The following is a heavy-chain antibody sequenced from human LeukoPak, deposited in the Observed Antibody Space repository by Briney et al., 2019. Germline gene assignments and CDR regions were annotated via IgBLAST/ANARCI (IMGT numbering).Heavy chain of an antibody. Sequence: PSETLSLTCTVSGGSISSYYWSWIRQPPGKGLEWIGYIYYSGSTNYNPSLKSRVTISVDTSKNQFSLKLSSVTAADTAVYYCARGGDYGSGSYYRNWGQGTLATVSS. D-gene: IGHD3-10*01. CDR3: ARGGDYGSGSYYRN. CDR1: GGSISSYY. V-gene: IGHV4-59*01. CDR2: IYYSGST. J-gene: IGHJ4*02.